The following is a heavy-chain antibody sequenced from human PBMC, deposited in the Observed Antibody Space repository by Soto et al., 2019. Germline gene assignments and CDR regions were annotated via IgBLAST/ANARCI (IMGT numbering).Heavy chain of an antibody. Sequence: GESLKISCKGSGYSFTSYWIGWVRQMPGKGLEWMGIIYPGDSDTRYSPSFQGQDTISADKSNSTAYLQWSSMKASDTATAYCTRQSGSYRTPCDYWGQGTLVTVSS. J-gene: IGHJ4*02. CDR1: GYSFTSYW. D-gene: IGHD1-26*01. V-gene: IGHV5-51*01. CDR2: IYPGDSDT. CDR3: TRQSGSYRTPCDY.